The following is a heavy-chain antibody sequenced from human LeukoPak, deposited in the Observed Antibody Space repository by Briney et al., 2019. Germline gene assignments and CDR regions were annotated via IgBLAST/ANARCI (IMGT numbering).Heavy chain of an antibody. CDR3: ARGTTVIPNWFDP. CDR2: IYYSGST. D-gene: IGHD4-17*01. Sequence: PSETLSLTCTVSGGSISTYYWSWIRQPPGKGLEWIGYIYYSGSTNHNPSLKSRVTISVDTSKNQFSLKLSSVTAADTAVYYCARGTTVIPNWFDPWGQGTLVTVSS. CDR1: GGSISTYY. V-gene: IGHV4-59*01. J-gene: IGHJ5*02.